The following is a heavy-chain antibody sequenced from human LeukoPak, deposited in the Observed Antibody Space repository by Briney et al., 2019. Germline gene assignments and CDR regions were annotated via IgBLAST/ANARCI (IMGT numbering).Heavy chain of an antibody. J-gene: IGHJ4*02. V-gene: IGHV3-21*01. CDR1: GFTFSSYS. CDR2: ISSSSSYI. CDR3: ARDLRYYGSGSPFDY. Sequence: GGSLRLSCAAPGFTFSSYSMNWVRQAPGKGLEWVSSISSSSSYIYYADSVKGRFTISRDNAKNSLYLQMNSLRAEDTAVYYCARDLRYYGSGSPFDYWGQGTLVTVSS. D-gene: IGHD3-10*01.